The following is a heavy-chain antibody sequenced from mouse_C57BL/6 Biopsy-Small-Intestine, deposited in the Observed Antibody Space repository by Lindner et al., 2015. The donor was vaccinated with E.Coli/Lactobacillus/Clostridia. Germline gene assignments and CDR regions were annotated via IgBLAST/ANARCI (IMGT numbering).Heavy chain of an antibody. CDR1: DYRFTSYY. CDR2: IYPGTGNT. V-gene: IGHV1-66*01. D-gene: IGHD2-1*01. CDR3: TREGNSAFDY. Sequence: VQLQESGPELVKPGASVKMSCKASDYRFTSYYVHWVRQRPGQGLEWIGWIYPGTGNTQYNEKFEDKATLTADTSSSTAYMQLTSLTSEDSAVYYCTREGNSAFDYWGQSTTLTVSS. J-gene: IGHJ2*01.